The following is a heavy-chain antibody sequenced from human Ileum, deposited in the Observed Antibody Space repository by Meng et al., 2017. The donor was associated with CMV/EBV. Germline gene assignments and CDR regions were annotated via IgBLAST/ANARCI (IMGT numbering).Heavy chain of an antibody. CDR2: IYYSGNN. Sequence: SETLSLTCSVSGASVSTASYYWTWIRQPPGKGPEWIGYIYYSGNNRDNPSLKSRVTISVDTPKNQFSLRLSSVTAADTAVYYGARVRDYYESSGYIDNWGQGVQVTVSS. CDR1: GASVSTASYY. V-gene: IGHV4-61*01. J-gene: IGHJ4*02. D-gene: IGHD3-22*01. CDR3: ARVRDYYESSGYIDN.